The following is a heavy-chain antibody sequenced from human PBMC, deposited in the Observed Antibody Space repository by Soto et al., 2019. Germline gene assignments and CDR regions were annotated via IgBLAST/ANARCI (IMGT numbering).Heavy chain of an antibody. CDR2: IYYSGST. CDR1: GGSISSSSCY. Sequence: PSETLSLTCTVSGGSISSSSCYWGWIRQPPGKGLEWIGSIYYSGSTYYNPSLKSRVTMSVDTSKNQFSLKLTSLTAVDTAVYYCARREIPGPIEYWGQGTLVTVSS. V-gene: IGHV4-39*07. J-gene: IGHJ4*02. CDR3: ARREIPGPIEY. D-gene: IGHD1-26*01.